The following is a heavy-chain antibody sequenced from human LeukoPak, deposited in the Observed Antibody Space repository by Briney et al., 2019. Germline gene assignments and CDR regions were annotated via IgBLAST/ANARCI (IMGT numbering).Heavy chain of an antibody. CDR1: GGTFSSYA. D-gene: IGHD4-11*01. Sequence: ASVKVSCKASGGTFSSYAISWVRQAPGQGLEWMGWISGYNGYTNCAQKFQFRVTMTTDTSTSTAYMELRSLTSDDTAVYYCARDKAVTTELTQYFHHWGQGTLVTVSS. CDR3: ARDKAVTTELTQYFHH. V-gene: IGHV1-18*01. J-gene: IGHJ1*01. CDR2: ISGYNGYT.